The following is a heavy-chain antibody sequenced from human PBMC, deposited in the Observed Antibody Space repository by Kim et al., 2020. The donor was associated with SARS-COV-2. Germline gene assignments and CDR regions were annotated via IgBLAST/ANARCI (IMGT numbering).Heavy chain of an antibody. CDR1: GFTFSNAW. CDR2: IKSKTDGGTT. D-gene: IGHD3-16*02. V-gene: IGHV3-15*01. CDR3: TTGLVATTGVYDYIWGSYRRYFDY. Sequence: GGSLRLSCAASGFTFSNAWMSWVRQAPGKGLEWVGRIKSKTDGGTTDYAAPVKGRFTISRDDSKNTLYLQMNSLKTEDTAVYYCTTGLVATTGVYDYIWGSYRRYFDYWGQGTLVTVSS. J-gene: IGHJ4*02.